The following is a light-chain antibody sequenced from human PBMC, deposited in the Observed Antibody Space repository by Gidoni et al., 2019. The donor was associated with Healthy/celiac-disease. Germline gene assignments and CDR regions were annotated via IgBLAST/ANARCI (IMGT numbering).Light chain of an antibody. CDR3: QQSYRTPRT. J-gene: IGKJ2*01. Sequence: DIQMTQSPSSLSASVGDRVTITCLASQRISSYLKLYQQKPGKAPKLLIYAASSFQSGVPSRVSGSGSGTDFILTISSMQQEDVATYYCQQSYRTPRTFGQGTKLEIK. V-gene: IGKV1-39*01. CDR2: AAS. CDR1: QRISSY.